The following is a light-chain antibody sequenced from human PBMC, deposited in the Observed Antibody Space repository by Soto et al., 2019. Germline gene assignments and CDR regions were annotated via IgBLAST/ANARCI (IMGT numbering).Light chain of an antibody. CDR1: QSVSSY. CDR3: QQRSNWPPLT. CDR2: DAS. Sequence: EIVLTQSPATLSLSPGERATLSCRASQSVSSYLAWYQQKPGQAPRLLIYDASNRATGIPARFSGSGSGTDCTITISSLEPEDFAVYYCQQRSNWPPLTFGGGTMVEIK. J-gene: IGKJ4*01. V-gene: IGKV3-11*01.